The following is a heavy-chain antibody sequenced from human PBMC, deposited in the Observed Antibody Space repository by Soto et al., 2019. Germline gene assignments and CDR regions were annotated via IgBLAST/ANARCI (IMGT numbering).Heavy chain of an antibody. Sequence: SETLSLTCTVSGGSINSGDYYWSWIRQPPGKGLEWIGYIYYSGSTYYNPSLKSRVTISVDTSKNQFSLKLGSVTAADAAVYYCARASTIFGVVVRFDSWGQGTLVTVSS. V-gene: IGHV4-30-4*01. CDR2: IYYSGST. J-gene: IGHJ4*02. CDR3: ARASTIFGVVVRFDS. CDR1: GGSINSGDYY. D-gene: IGHD3-3*01.